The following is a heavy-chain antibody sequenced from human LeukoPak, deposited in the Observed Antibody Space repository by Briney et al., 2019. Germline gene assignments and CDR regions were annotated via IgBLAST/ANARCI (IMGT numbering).Heavy chain of an antibody. CDR1: GFTFSSYE. J-gene: IGHJ6*04. D-gene: IGHD3-10*02. CDR3: AELGITMIGGV. Sequence: GGSLRLSCAASGFTFSSYEMNWVRQAPGKGLEWGSYISSSGRTIYYADSVKGRFTISIDNAKNSLSLQMNSLSAEETAVYYCAELGITMIGGVWGKGTTVTISS. CDR2: ISSSGRTI. V-gene: IGHV3-48*03.